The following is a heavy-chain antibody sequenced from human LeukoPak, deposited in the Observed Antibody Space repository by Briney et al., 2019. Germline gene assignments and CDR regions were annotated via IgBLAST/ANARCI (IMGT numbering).Heavy chain of an antibody. J-gene: IGHJ4*02. CDR1: GFTFSSQS. CDR2: ISSSSSYI. V-gene: IGHV3-21*01. CDR3: AREGLSYFDY. Sequence: PGGSLRLSCAASGFTFSSQSMNWVRQAPGKGLEWVSSISSSSSYIYYADSVKGRFTISRDNAKNSLYLQMNSLRAEDTAVYYCAREGLSYFDYWGQGTLVTVSS. D-gene: IGHD2/OR15-2a*01.